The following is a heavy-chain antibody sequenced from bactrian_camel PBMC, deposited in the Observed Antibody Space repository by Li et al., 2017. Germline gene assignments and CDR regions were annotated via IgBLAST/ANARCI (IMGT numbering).Heavy chain of an antibody. CDR1: GNTYNINC. V-gene: IGHV3S53*01. J-gene: IGHJ6*01. Sequence: HVQLVESGGGSVQAGGSVRLTCTASGNTYNINCMGWFRQGPGQQREGVANIHNDGRTYYVDSVKGRFILSQDNAKNTLYLEMNNLTPDDTAMYYCAARGPYCYTKLSVRDFTYWGLGTQVTVS. CDR2: IHNDGRT. D-gene: IGHD2*01. CDR3: AARGPYCYTKLSVRDFTY.